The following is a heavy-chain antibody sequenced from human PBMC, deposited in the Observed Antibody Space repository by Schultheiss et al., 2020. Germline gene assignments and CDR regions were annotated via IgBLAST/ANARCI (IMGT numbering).Heavy chain of an antibody. Sequence: GGSLRLSCAASGFSFSSYGMSWVRQAPGKGLEWVAVIWYDGSNKYYADSVKGRFTISRDNSKNTLYLQMNTLSAEDTAVYYCTYHHLYDSSGRTLDYWGQGTLVTVSA. V-gene: IGHV3-33*08. CDR3: TYHHLYDSSGRTLDY. CDR1: GFSFSSYG. CDR2: IWYDGSNK. D-gene: IGHD3-22*01. J-gene: IGHJ4*02.